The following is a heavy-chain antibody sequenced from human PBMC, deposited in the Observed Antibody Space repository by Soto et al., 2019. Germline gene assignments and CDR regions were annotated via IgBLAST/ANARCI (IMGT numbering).Heavy chain of an antibody. CDR2: IYYSGST. J-gene: IGHJ4*02. CDR3: ARGSFWNDY. V-gene: IGHV4-59*01. D-gene: IGHD3-3*01. Sequence: SETLSLTCTVSVGSISIYYWSWIRHPPGKGLEWIGYIYYSGSTNYNPSLKSRVTISVDTSKNQFSLKLSSVTAADTAVYYCARGSFWNDYWGQGTLVTVSS. CDR1: VGSISIYY.